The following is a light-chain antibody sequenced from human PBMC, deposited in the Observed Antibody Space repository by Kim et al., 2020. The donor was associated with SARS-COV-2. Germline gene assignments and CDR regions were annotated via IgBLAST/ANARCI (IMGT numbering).Light chain of an antibody. CDR2: AAS. V-gene: IGKV1-39*01. Sequence: DIQMTQSPSSLSASVGDRVTITCRASQSISIYLNWYQQKPGKAPKLLIYAASSLQGGVPSRFSGSGSGTDFTLTVSSLQPEDFATYYCQESYSTPPTFTFGQGTKLEI. CDR1: QSISIY. J-gene: IGKJ2*01. CDR3: QESYSTPPTFT.